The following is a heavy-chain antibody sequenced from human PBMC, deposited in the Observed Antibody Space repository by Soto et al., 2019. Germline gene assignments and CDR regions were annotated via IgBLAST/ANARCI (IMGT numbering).Heavy chain of an antibody. D-gene: IGHD2-15*01. CDR2: INPSGGST. J-gene: IGHJ6*02. Sequence: GASVKVSCKASGYTFTSYYMHWVRQAPGQGLEWMGIINPSGGSTSYAQKFQGRVTMTRDTSTSTVYMELSSLRSGDTAMYYCARDILPTLIVAYGMDVWGQGTTVTVSS. V-gene: IGHV1-46*01. CDR1: GYTFTSYY. CDR3: ARDILPTLIVAYGMDV.